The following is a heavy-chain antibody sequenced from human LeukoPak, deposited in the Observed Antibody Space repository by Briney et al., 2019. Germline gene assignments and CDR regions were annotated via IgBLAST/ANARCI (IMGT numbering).Heavy chain of an antibody. Sequence: SETLSLTCTVSGGSISSSSYCWSWIRQPAGKGLEWIGRISSSGSTNYNPSLKSRVTISVDTSKNQFSLKLSSVTAADTAVYYCARASNYDYYYMDVWGKGTTVTISS. V-gene: IGHV4-61*02. D-gene: IGHD4/OR15-4a*01. CDR1: GGSISSSSYC. CDR2: ISSSGST. J-gene: IGHJ6*03. CDR3: ARASNYDYYYMDV.